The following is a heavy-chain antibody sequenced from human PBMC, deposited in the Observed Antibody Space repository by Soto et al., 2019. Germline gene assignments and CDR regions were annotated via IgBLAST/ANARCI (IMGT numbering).Heavy chain of an antibody. Sequence: EVQLVESGGGVVQPGGSLRVSCAASGLTFSSSAMSWVRQAPGKGLEWISAITGGGGNTYYADSVKGRFTIDRDNSKHRLYLLMNSLRVEDTAVYYCAKAPVGKWTQGYWGQGTLVTVSS. CDR2: ITGGGGNT. CDR3: AKAPVGKWTQGY. D-gene: IGHD1-26*01. J-gene: IGHJ4*02. V-gene: IGHV3-23*04. CDR1: GLTFSSSA.